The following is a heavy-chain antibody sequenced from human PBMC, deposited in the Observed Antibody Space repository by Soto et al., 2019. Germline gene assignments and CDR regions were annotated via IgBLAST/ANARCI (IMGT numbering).Heavy chain of an antibody. CDR1: GGNFNTYP. V-gene: IGHV1-69*18. J-gene: IGHJ3*02. CDR2: IIPIFGTP. CDR3: ARDSRLWGSTGWKGGNLFDI. D-gene: IGHD3-16*01. Sequence: VQLEQSGAEVKRPGSSVKVSCKTSGGNFNTYPISWVRQAPGHRLEWMGKIIPIFGTPDYAQKFQGRVTIDADEATTTVYMEVRSLKSDDSAVYYCARDSRLWGSTGWKGGNLFDIWGQGTMVTVSS.